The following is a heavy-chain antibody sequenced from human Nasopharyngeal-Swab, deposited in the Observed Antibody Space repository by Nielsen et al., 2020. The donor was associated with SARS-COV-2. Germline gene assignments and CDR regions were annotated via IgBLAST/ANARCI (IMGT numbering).Heavy chain of an antibody. CDR1: GFPFITSW. Sequence: ESLMISCVASGFPFITSWMHWVRQTPGEGLVWVARVNGDGTLITYADSVKGRFTVSRDNAKNTLYLQMNNLRAEDAAIYYCVKGSDYWGQGTLVTVSS. CDR2: VNGDGTLI. V-gene: IGHV3-74*03. CDR3: VKGSDY. J-gene: IGHJ4*02.